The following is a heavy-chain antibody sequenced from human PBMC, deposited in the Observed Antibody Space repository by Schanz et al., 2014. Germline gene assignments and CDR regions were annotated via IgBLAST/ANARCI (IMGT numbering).Heavy chain of an antibody. CDR1: GFTFSAYA. Sequence: EVQLVESGGGLVQPGGSLRLSCSASGFTFSAYAMSWVRQIPGKGLEWVSAISASGGTTYYADSVKGRFTISRDNSKNTLYLQMNSLRAEDTAVYYCAKTPREYCNYDNCPNWFDSWVQGTLVIVSS. CDR2: ISASGGTT. V-gene: IGHV3-23*04. CDR3: AKTPREYCNYDNCPNWFDS. D-gene: IGHD2-15*01. J-gene: IGHJ5*01.